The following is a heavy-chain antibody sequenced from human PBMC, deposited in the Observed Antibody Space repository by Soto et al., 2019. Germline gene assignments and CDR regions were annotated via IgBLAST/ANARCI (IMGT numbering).Heavy chain of an antibody. CDR2: ISSTTNYI. Sequence: GSLRLSCAASGFTFTRYSVNWVRQAPGKGLEWVSSISSTTNYIYYGDSMKGRFTISRDNAENLLYLEMNSLRAEDTAVYYCARESEDLTSNFDYWGQGTLVTVSS. CDR1: GFTFTRYS. J-gene: IGHJ4*02. CDR3: ARESEDLTSNFDY. V-gene: IGHV3-21*06.